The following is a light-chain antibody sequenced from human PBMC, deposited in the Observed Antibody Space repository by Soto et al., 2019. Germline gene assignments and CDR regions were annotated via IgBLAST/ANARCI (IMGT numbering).Light chain of an antibody. CDR1: SSDVGSYNL. J-gene: IGLJ3*02. Sequence: QSALTQPASVSGSPGQSITISCTGPSSDVGSYNLVSWYQQYPGKAPKLMIYEGSQRPSGVSHRFSGSKSGNTASLTISGLQAEDEADYYCCSYAGSTTLMFGGGTKLTVL. CDR2: EGS. CDR3: CSYAGSTTLM. V-gene: IGLV2-23*01.